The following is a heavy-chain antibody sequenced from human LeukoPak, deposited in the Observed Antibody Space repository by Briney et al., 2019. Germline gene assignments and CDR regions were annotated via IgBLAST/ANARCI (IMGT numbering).Heavy chain of an antibody. J-gene: IGHJ4*02. CDR3: ARDQYCSSTSCYLTLDY. CDR1: GFTVSSNY. V-gene: IGHV3-53*05. D-gene: IGHD2-2*01. Sequence: GGSLRLSRAASGFTVSSNYMRWVRQAPGKGLEWGSVIFGGGSTYYADSVKGRFTISRDNSKNTLYLQMNSLRAEDTAVYYCARDQYCSSTSCYLTLDYWGQGTLVTVSS. CDR2: IFGGGST.